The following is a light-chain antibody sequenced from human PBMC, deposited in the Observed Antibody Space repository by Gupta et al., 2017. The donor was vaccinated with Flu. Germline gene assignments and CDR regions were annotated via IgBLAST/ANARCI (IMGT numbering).Light chain of an antibody. CDR2: EVS. J-gene: IGLJ3*02. Sequence: QSALTQPRSVSGSPGQSVTISCTGTSSAVGGYNYVSWYQEHPGKAPKLMIYEVSQRPCGVPDRFSGSKSGNTASLTISGLQAEDEAGYYCCSYAGTYTLLVFGGGTKLTVL. V-gene: IGLV2-11*01. CDR1: SSAVGGYNY. CDR3: CSYAGTYTLLV.